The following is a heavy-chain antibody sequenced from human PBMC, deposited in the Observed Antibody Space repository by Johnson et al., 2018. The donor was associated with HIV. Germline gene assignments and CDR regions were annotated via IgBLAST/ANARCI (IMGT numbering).Heavy chain of an antibody. CDR1: GFTFSSYG. J-gene: IGHJ3*02. CDR3: AKEGHYYDDYQAFDI. CDR2: IWYDGSNK. V-gene: IGHV3-33*06. D-gene: IGHD3-16*01. Sequence: QVQLVESGGGVVQPGRSLRLSCAASGFTFSSYGMHWVRQAPGKGLEWVAVIWYDGSNKYYADSVKGRFTISRDNSKNTLYLQMNSLRAEDTAVYYCAKEGHYYDDYQAFDIWGQGTMVTVSS.